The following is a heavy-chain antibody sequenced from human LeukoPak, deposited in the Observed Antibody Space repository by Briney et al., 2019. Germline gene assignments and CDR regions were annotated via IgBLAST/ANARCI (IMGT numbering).Heavy chain of an antibody. Sequence: SETLSLTCTVSGGSISSSTYYWGWIRQSPGKGLEWIGTIYYSGSTYYNPSLKSRVTISVDTSKNQFSPKLSSVTAADTAVYYCARGPTVKYFDYWGQGTLVTVSS. V-gene: IGHV4-39*07. CDR1: GGSISSSTYY. J-gene: IGHJ4*02. CDR2: IYYSGST. D-gene: IGHD4-11*01. CDR3: ARGPTVKYFDY.